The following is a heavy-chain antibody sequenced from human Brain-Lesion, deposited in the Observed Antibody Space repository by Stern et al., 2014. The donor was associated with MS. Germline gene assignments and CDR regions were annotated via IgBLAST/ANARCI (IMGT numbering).Heavy chain of an antibody. J-gene: IGHJ4*02. Sequence: VQLVESGAEVKKPGESLKISCEASGYLFDDYWIGWVRQMSGRGLELVAIIFPRDSNTRYSPYVQGPVTISADKSISPAYLQWGSLKPSDPAMYSCAKSPATPSGYDRFDYWGQGALVTVSS. CDR1: GYLFDDYW. CDR2: IFPRDSNT. D-gene: IGHD5-12*01. V-gene: IGHV5-51*03. CDR3: AKSPATPSGYDRFDY.